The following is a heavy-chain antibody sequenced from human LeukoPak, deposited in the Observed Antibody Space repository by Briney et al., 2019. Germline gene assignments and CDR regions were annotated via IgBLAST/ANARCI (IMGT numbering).Heavy chain of an antibody. J-gene: IGHJ4*02. CDR1: GFTFSSYA. Sequence: GRSLRLSCAASGFTFSSYAMHWVRQAPGKGLEWVAVISDDGGQKYYADSVKGRFTISRDNSKNTLYLQMDSFRKEDTTVYYCAGQLLIGRLTYYFDYWGRGTLVTVSS. CDR2: ISDDGGQK. CDR3: AGQLLIGRLTYYFDY. D-gene: IGHD3-16*01. V-gene: IGHV3-30*04.